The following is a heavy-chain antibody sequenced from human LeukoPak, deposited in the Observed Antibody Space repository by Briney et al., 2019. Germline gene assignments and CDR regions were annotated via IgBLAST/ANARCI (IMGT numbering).Heavy chain of an antibody. Sequence: GGSLRLSCAASGFTFSSYGMHWVRQAPGKGLEWVAVIWYDGSNKYYADSVKGRFTISRDNSKNTLYLQMNSLRAEDTAVYYCARHSSGHYYFDYWGQGTLVTVSS. V-gene: IGHV3-33*01. J-gene: IGHJ4*02. CDR1: GFTFSSYG. CDR3: ARHSSGHYYFDY. CDR2: IWYDGSNK. D-gene: IGHD3-22*01.